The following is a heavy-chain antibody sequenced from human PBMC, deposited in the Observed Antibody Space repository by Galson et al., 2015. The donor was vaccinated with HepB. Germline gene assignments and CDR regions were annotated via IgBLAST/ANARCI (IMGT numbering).Heavy chain of an antibody. J-gene: IGHJ3*02. CDR3: GRSLVVAAGLGGKKDANALDI. D-gene: IGHD2-15*01. CDR1: GFTFSAYW. CDR2: IKEDGSNK. V-gene: IGHV3-7*01. Sequence: SLRLSCATSGFTFSAYWMNWVRQTPGKGLEWVASIKEDGSNKNYAYSVKGRFTISRDNSKSTLYLQMNSLRAEDTAVYYCGRSLVVAAGLGGKKDANALDIWGQGTMVTVSS.